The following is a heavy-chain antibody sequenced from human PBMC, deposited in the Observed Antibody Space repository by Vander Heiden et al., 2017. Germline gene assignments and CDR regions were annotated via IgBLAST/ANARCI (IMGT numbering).Heavy chain of an antibody. CDR2: ISYDGSNK. D-gene: IGHD5-18*01. J-gene: IGHJ4*02. CDR3: ARDPLGQLWLMGGFDY. V-gene: IGHV3-30-3*01. Sequence: QVQLVESGGGVVQPGRSLRLSCAASGFPFSSYAMHWVRQAPGKGLEWVAVISYDGSNKYYADSVKGRFTISRDNSKNTLYLQMNSLRAEDTAVYYCARDPLGQLWLMGGFDYWGQGTLVTVSS. CDR1: GFPFSSYA.